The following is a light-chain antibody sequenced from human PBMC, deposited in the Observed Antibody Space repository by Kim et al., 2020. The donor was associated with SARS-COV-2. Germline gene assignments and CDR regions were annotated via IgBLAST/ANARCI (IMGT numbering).Light chain of an antibody. Sequence: APGKTARITWGGNSMRREGVNGYQQKPGQAPVLVIYYDSDRPSGIPGRFSGSNSGNTATVTISRVEAGDEADYYCQVWDRSSDHPVFGGGTKLTVL. J-gene: IGLJ3*02. CDR2: YDS. V-gene: IGLV3-21*04. CDR1: SMRREG. CDR3: QVWDRSSDHPV.